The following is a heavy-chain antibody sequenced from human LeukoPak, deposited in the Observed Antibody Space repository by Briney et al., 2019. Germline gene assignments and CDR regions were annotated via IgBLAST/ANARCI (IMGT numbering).Heavy chain of an antibody. CDR1: GYTFTSYY. D-gene: IGHD3-3*02. Sequence: ASVKVSCKASGYTFTSYYMHWVRQAPGQGLEWMGIINPSGGSTSYAQKFQGRVTMTRGTSTSTVYMELSSLRAEDTAVYYCAKAHRIFRYHGLYFDYWGQGTLVTVSS. V-gene: IGHV1-46*01. CDR3: AKAHRIFRYHGLYFDY. J-gene: IGHJ4*02. CDR2: INPSGGST.